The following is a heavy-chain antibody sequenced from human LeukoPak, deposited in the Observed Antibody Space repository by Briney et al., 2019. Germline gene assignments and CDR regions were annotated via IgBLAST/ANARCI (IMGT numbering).Heavy chain of an antibody. D-gene: IGHD3-22*01. Sequence: PSETLSLTCTVSGGSISSSSYYWGWIRQPPGKGLEWIGSIYYSGSTYYNPSLKSRVTISVDTSKNQFSLKLSSVTAADTAVYYCERHDSSGFDYWGQGTLVTVSS. CDR1: GGSISSSSYY. J-gene: IGHJ4*02. CDR2: IYYSGST. CDR3: ERHDSSGFDY. V-gene: IGHV4-39*01.